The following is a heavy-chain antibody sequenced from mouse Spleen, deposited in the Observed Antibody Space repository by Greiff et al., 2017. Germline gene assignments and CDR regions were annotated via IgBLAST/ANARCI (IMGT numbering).Heavy chain of an antibody. Sequence: EVQVVESGPSLVKPSQTLSLTCSVTGDSITSGYWNWIRKFPGNKLEYMGYISYSGSTYYNPSLKSRISITRDTSKNQYYLQLNSVTTEDTATYYCARNYYGSRSYYFDYWGQGTTLTVSS. CDR2: ISYSGST. CDR3: ARNYYGSRSYYFDY. J-gene: IGHJ2*01. V-gene: IGHV3-8*02. D-gene: IGHD1-1*01. CDR1: GDSITSGY.